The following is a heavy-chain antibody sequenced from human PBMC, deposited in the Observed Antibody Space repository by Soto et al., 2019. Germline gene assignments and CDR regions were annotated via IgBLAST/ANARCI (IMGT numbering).Heavy chain of an antibody. V-gene: IGHV1-69*02. CDR2: IIPILGIA. Sequence: ASVKLSCKASGGTFSSYTISWVRQAPGQGLEWMGRIIPILGIANYAQKFQGRVTITADKSTSTAYMELSSLRSEDTAVYYCARPGMDFWSGYPNWGQGTLVTVSS. CDR3: ARPGMDFWSGYPN. J-gene: IGHJ4*02. CDR1: GGTFSSYT. D-gene: IGHD3-3*01.